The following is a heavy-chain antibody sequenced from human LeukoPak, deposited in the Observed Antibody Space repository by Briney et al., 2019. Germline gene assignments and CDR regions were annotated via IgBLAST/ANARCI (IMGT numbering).Heavy chain of an antibody. CDR2: IYYSGST. V-gene: IGHV4-30-4*01. Sequence: SETLSLTCTVSGGSISSGDYYWSWIRQPPGKGLEWIGYIYYSGSTYYNPSLKSRVTISVDTSKNQFSLKLSSVTAADTAVYYCARRGIELGIYYWGQGTLVTVSS. D-gene: IGHD7-27*01. J-gene: IGHJ4*02. CDR3: ARRGIELGIYY. CDR1: GGSISSGDYY.